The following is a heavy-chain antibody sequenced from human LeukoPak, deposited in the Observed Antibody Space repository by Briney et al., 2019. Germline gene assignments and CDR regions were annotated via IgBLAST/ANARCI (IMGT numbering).Heavy chain of an antibody. V-gene: IGHV4-59*01. CDR1: GGSISSYY. Sequence: PSETLSLTCTVSGGSISSYYWSWIRQPPGKGLEWIGYISYSGSTNYNPSLRSRVTISVDTSKNQSSLKLSSVTAADTAVYYCARSGDYYDSSGYFSWTFDIWGQGTMVTVSS. D-gene: IGHD3-22*01. CDR3: ARSGDYYDSSGYFSWTFDI. CDR2: ISYSGST. J-gene: IGHJ3*02.